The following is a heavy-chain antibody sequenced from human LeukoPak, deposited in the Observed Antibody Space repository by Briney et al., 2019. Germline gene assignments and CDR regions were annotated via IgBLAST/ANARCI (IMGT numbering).Heavy chain of an antibody. Sequence: GGSLRLSCAASGFTFSSYAMSWVRQAPGKGPEWVSAISGSGGSTYYADSVKGRFTISRDNSKNTLYLQMNSLRAEDTAVYFCAKSKWLVLDAFDIWGQGTMVTVSS. V-gene: IGHV3-23*01. D-gene: IGHD6-19*01. CDR3: AKSKWLVLDAFDI. J-gene: IGHJ3*02. CDR2: ISGSGGST. CDR1: GFTFSSYA.